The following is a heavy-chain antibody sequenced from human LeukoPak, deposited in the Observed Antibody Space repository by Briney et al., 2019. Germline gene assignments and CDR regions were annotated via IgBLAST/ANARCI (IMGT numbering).Heavy chain of an antibody. CDR1: GYTFTGYY. V-gene: IGHV1-2*02. J-gene: IGHJ3*02. D-gene: IGHD6-13*01. CDR2: IDPNSGDT. Sequence: GASVKVSCKASGYTFTGYYMHWVRQAPGQGLEWMGWIDPNSGDTKYAQKFQGRVTMTRDTSISTAYMELSRLRSDDTAVYYCASVGVAAAGTENDAFDIWGQGTMVTVSS. CDR3: ASVGVAAAGTENDAFDI.